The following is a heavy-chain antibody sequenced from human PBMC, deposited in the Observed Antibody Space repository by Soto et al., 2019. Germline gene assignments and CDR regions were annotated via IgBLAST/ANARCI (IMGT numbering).Heavy chain of an antibody. CDR3: ARHLGGGLLGYCSGGSCLHAFDI. CDR2: IYSGGST. D-gene: IGHD2-15*01. CDR1: GFTVSSNY. V-gene: IGHV3-53*01. Sequence: EVQLVESGGGLIQPGGSLRLSCAASGFTVSSNYMSWVRQAPGKGLEWVSVIYSGGSTYYADSVKGRFTISRDNSKNTLYLQMNRLRAEDTAVYYCARHLGGGLLGYCSGGSCLHAFDIWGKGTMVPVSS. J-gene: IGHJ3*02.